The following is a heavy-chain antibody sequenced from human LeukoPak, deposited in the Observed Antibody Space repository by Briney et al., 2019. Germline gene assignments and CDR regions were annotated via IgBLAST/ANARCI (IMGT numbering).Heavy chain of an antibody. CDR3: ARDWSIAARSLGSTDY. CDR1: GFTFSSYA. Sequence: GGSLRLSCAASGFTFSSYAMSWVRQAPGKGLEWVSAISGSGGSTYYADSVKGRFTISRDNSKNTLYLQMNSLRAEDTAVYYCARDWSIAARSLGSTDYWGQGTLVTVSS. CDR2: ISGSGGST. V-gene: IGHV3-23*01. D-gene: IGHD6-6*01. J-gene: IGHJ4*02.